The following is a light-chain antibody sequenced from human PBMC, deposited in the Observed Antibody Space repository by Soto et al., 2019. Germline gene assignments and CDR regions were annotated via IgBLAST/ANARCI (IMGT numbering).Light chain of an antibody. CDR3: QQSHSISYT. CDR2: AAS. V-gene: IGKV1-39*01. CDR1: QTISSY. Sequence: DIQMTQSPSSLSASVGDRVTITCRASQTISSYLNWYQQKPGKAPKLLIYAASSLQSGVPSRFSGSGSGTDFTLTICSLQHEDFATYYCQQSHSISYTFGQGTKLEIK. J-gene: IGKJ2*01.